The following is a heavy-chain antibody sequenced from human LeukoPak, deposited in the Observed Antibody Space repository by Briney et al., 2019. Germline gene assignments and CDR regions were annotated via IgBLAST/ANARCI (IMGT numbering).Heavy chain of an antibody. V-gene: IGHV3-74*01. CDR2: INTDGGDT. Sequence: GGSLRLSCAASGFTFGSYWMHWVRQAPGKGLVWVSRINTDGGDTIYADSVKGRFTISRDNAKNTLFLQMNSLRAEDTAVYYCARDEKIVGASGQDYWGQGTLVTVSP. D-gene: IGHD1-26*01. CDR1: GFTFGSYW. CDR3: ARDEKIVGASGQDY. J-gene: IGHJ4*02.